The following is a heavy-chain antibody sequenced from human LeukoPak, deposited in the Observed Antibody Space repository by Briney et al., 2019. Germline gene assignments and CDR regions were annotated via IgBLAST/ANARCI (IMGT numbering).Heavy chain of an antibody. D-gene: IGHD2-2*01. J-gene: IGHJ5*02. CDR1: GGSINSYY. CDR2: IYTSGST. V-gene: IGHV4-4*07. CDR3: ARDWGSVVPAADHNWFDP. Sequence: SETLSLTCTVSGGSINSYYWSWIRQPAGKGLEWIGRIYTSGSTNYNPSLKSRVTMSLDTSKNQFSLKLSAVTAADTAMYYCARDWGSVVPAADHNWFDPWGQGTLVTVSS.